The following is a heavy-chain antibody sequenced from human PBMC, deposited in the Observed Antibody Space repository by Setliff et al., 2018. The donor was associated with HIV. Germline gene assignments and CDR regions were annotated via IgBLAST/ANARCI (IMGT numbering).Heavy chain of an antibody. V-gene: IGHV3-21*01. Sequence: GGSLRLSCAASGFTFSSYSMNWVRQAPGKGLEWVSSISSSSSYIYYADSVKGRFTISRDNAKNSLYLQMTSLRAEDTAVYYCARRRTSSTSVTGIVLVPPIRSDVWGQGTMVTVSS. CDR2: ISSSSSYI. J-gene: IGHJ3*01. CDR1: GFTFSSYS. D-gene: IGHD2-2*01. CDR3: ARRRTSSTSVTGIVLVPPIRSDV.